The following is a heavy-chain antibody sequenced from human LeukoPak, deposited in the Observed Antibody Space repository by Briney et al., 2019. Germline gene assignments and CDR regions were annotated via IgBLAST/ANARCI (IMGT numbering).Heavy chain of an antibody. D-gene: IGHD2-2*01. Sequence: SETLSLTCTVSGGSISSGSYYWSWIRQPAGKGLEWIGRIYTSGSTNYNPSLRSRVTISVDTSKNQFSLKLISVTAADTAVYYCARVVPAAMPTNWFDPWGQGTLVTVSS. V-gene: IGHV4-61*02. CDR1: GGSISSGSYY. CDR2: IYTSGST. CDR3: ARVVPAAMPTNWFDP. J-gene: IGHJ5*02.